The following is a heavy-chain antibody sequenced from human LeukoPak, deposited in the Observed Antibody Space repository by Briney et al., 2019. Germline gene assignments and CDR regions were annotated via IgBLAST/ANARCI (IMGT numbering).Heavy chain of an antibody. CDR2: IYTSGNT. J-gene: IGHJ5*02. Sequence: PSETLSLTCAVSGGSISGYYWIWIRQPAGKALECIGRIYTSGNTNYNPSLKSRVTMSLDTSNNQFSLKLSSVTAADTAVYYCARAGYYDILTGLDPWGQGTLVTVSS. CDR3: ARAGYYDILTGLDP. CDR1: GGSISGYY. D-gene: IGHD3-9*01. V-gene: IGHV4-4*07.